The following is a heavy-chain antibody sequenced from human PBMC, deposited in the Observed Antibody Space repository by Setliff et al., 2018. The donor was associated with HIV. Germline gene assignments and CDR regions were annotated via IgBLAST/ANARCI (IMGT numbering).Heavy chain of an antibody. CDR3: ARTEEWWRPFDY. J-gene: IGHJ4*02. V-gene: IGHV3-66*02. CDR2: IYTGGST. D-gene: IGHD2-8*01. CDR1: GVTVSTNY. Sequence: GGYLRLSCAASGVTVSTNYMSWVRQAPGKGLEWVSIIYTGGSTYYADSVKGRFTISRDNSKNTLYLQMNSLRAEDTAVYYCARTEEWWRPFDYWGQGTLVTVSS.